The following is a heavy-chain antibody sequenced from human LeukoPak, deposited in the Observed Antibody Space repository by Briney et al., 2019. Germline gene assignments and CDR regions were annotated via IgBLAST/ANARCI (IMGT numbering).Heavy chain of an antibody. CDR2: IYSGGST. Sequence: GGSLRLSCAASGFTVSSNYMSWVRQAPGKGLEWVSVIYSGGSTYYADSVKGRFTISRDNSKNTLYLQMNSLRAEDTAVYYCARDQAVAGKGHYYYYMDVWGKGTTVTVSS. D-gene: IGHD6-19*01. CDR3: ARDQAVAGKGHYYYYMDV. J-gene: IGHJ6*03. CDR1: GFTVSSNY. V-gene: IGHV3-66*01.